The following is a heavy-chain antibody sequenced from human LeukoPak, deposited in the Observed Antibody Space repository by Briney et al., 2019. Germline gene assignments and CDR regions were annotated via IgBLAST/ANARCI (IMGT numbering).Heavy chain of an antibody. D-gene: IGHD6-19*01. Sequence: ASVTVSFKSSVYTFTGYYMHWVQQAPGQVLEWMVWINPNSGGTNYAQTFQGRVTMTRDTSISTASMELSRLRSDDTAVYYCARGSYSSGWYGAFFDYWGQGTLVTVSS. CDR1: VYTFTGYY. V-gene: IGHV1-2*02. J-gene: IGHJ4*02. CDR3: ARGSYSSGWYGAFFDY. CDR2: INPNSGGT.